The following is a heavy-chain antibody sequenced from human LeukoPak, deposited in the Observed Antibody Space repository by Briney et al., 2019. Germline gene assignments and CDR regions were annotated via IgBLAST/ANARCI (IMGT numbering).Heavy chain of an antibody. CDR3: ARGRDSGSPYDAFDI. V-gene: IGHV1-2*02. J-gene: IGHJ3*02. CDR2: INPNSGGT. D-gene: IGHD1-26*01. Sequence: ASVKVSCKASGYTFIDYYIHWVRQAPGQGLEWMGWINPNSGGTNYAQKFQGRVTMTRDTSISTAYMELSRLTSDDTAVYYCARGRDSGSPYDAFDIWGQGTMVTVSP. CDR1: GYTFIDYY.